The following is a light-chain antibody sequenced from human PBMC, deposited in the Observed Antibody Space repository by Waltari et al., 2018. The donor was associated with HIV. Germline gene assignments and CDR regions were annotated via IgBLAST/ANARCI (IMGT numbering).Light chain of an antibody. V-gene: IGLV1-40*01. Sequence: QSLLTQPPSVSGATGQRVTISCTGSSSNIGAGFDVHWDKQLPGTVPKLIIDGNGTRPAGVPHRFSGAKPGTSASLAITGLQAEDEADYYCQSYDRSLSGYVVFGGWTKLTVL. CDR2: GNG. CDR1: SSNIGAGFD. CDR3: QSYDRSLSGYVV. J-gene: IGLJ2*01.